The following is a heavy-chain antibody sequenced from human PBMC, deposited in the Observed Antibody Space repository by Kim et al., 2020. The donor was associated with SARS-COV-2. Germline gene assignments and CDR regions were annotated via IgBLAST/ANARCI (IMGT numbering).Heavy chain of an antibody. D-gene: IGHD5-12*01. CDR2: ISGGGGST. J-gene: IGHJ6*02. Sequence: GGSLRLSCVASGFTSKNYAMSWVRQAPGKGLEWVSGISGGGGSTHYAVSVKGRFTISRDKSKNTLYLQMSSLRAEDTAIYYCARDKRRVVATHYGLDVWGQGNSVTASS. CDR3: ARDKRRVVATHYGLDV. CDR1: GFTSKNYA. V-gene: IGHV3-23*01.